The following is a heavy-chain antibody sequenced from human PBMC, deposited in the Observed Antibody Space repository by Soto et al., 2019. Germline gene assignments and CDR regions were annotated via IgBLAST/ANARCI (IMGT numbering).Heavy chain of an antibody. J-gene: IGHJ4*02. CDR3: AKSRPDTYYYDSSGYYLDY. D-gene: IGHD3-22*01. CDR2: ISGSGGST. CDR1: RFTFSSYA. Sequence: HPGGSLRLSCAASRFTFSSYAMSWVRQAPGKGLEWVSAISGSGGSTYYADSVKGRFTISRDNSKNTLYLQMNSLRAEDTAVYYCAKSRPDTYYYDSSGYYLDYWGQGTLVTVSS. V-gene: IGHV3-23*01.